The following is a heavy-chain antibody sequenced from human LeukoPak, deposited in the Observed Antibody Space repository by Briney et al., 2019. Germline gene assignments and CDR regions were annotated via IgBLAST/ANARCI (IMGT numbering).Heavy chain of an antibody. D-gene: IGHD3-3*01. J-gene: IGHJ4*02. CDR2: VNPKSGGT. V-gene: IGHV1-2*02. CDR3: AKGIGTSYYDFWSGPFDY. Sequence: ASVKVSCKGSGYIFTDYYMHWVRQAPGQGLEWMGWVNPKSGGTNYAQKSQGRVTMTRDTSITIAYMEMSRLKSDDTAVYYCAKGIGTSYYDFWSGPFDYWGQGTLVTVSS. CDR1: GYIFTDYY.